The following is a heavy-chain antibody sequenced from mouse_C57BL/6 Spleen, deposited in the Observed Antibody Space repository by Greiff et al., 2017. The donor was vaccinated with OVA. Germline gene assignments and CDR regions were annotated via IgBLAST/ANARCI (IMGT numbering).Heavy chain of an antibody. J-gene: IGHJ2*01. CDR2: IYPGSGST. CDR1: GYTFTSYW. V-gene: IGHV1-55*01. CDR3: ARKAGYYSNYFDY. Sequence: VQLQQSGAELVKPGASVKMSCKASGYTFTSYWITWVKQRPGQGLEWIGDIYPGSGSTNYNEKFKSKATLTVDTSSSTAYMQLSSLTSEDSAVYYCARKAGYYSNYFDYWGQGTTLTVSS. D-gene: IGHD2-5*01.